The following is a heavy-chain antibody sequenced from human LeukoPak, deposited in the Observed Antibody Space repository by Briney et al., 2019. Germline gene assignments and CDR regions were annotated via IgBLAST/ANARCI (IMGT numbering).Heavy chain of an antibody. CDR1: GYTFTSYY. D-gene: IGHD3-3*01. V-gene: IGHV1-46*01. Sequence: ASVKVSCKASGYTFTSYYMHWVRQAPGRGLEWMGIINPSDGSTSYAQKFQGRVTMTRDTSASTVYMELSSLRSEDTAVYYCARGGYYDFWSGFHQSYGFDIWGQGTMVTVSS. CDR3: ARGGYYDFWSGFHQSYGFDI. CDR2: INPSDGST. J-gene: IGHJ3*02.